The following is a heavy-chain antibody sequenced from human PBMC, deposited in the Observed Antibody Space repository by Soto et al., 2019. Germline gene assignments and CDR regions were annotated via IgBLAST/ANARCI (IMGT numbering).Heavy chain of an antibody. Sequence: PGGSLRLSCAASGFTFDEFGMSWVRQAPGKGLEWVSGINWNGGSTGYADSVKGRFTISRDNAKNSLYLQMNSLRAEDTALYHCARDRSDCSGGSCFSYYFDYWGQGTLVTVSS. CDR3: ARDRSDCSGGSCFSYYFDY. V-gene: IGHV3-20*01. CDR2: INWNGGST. CDR1: GFTFDEFG. D-gene: IGHD2-15*01. J-gene: IGHJ4*02.